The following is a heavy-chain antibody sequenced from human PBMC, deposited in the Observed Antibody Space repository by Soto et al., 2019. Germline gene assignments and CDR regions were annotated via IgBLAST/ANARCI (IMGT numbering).Heavy chain of an antibody. Sequence: ASVKVSCKASGYIFIHCFMHWVRQAPGQGLEWMGGINPSSGTTTYAQKFQGRVTVTRDTSTSTVYMELSSLGSGDTAMYYCARSLGETTSLLDYWGQGSLVTVSS. CDR1: GYIFIHCF. J-gene: IGHJ4*02. D-gene: IGHD1-26*01. CDR2: INPSSGTT. V-gene: IGHV1-46*01. CDR3: ARSLGETTSLLDY.